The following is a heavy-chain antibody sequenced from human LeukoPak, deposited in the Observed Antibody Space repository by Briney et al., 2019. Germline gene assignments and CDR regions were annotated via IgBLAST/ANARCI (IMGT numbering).Heavy chain of an antibody. V-gene: IGHV3-33*01. CDR2: IWYDGSTK. J-gene: IGHJ4*02. CDR1: GFPFSSYG. Sequence: AGRSLRLSCAASGFPFSSYGMHWVRQAPGKGLEWVAVIWYDGSTKYYADSVKGRFTISRDSSKNTLYVQMNSLRAEDTAVYYCARDYGLVGAIKWLIDYWGRGTLVTVSS. CDR3: ARDYGLVGAIKWLIDY. D-gene: IGHD1-26*01.